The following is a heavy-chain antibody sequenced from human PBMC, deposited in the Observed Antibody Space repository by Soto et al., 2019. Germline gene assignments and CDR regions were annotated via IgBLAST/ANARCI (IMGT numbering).Heavy chain of an antibody. CDR3: ARDQEAGSFFPYYYGMDV. J-gene: IGHJ6*02. Sequence: GGSLRLSCGTSGFTFSSYEMNWVRQAPGKGLEWVSYISSSGSTIYYADSVKGRSTISRDNAKNSLYLQMDSLRAEDTAVYYCARDQEAGSFFPYYYGMDVWGQGTTVTVSS. D-gene: IGHD6-13*01. CDR2: ISSSGSTI. CDR1: GFTFSSYE. V-gene: IGHV3-48*03.